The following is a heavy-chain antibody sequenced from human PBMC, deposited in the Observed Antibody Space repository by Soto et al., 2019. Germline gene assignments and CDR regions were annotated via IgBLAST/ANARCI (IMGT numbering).Heavy chain of an antibody. CDR2: ITTSSAYI. CDR1: GFTFNTYD. J-gene: IGHJ5*02. CDR3: VRPGTARLLRHSWFDT. D-gene: IGHD2-21*01. V-gene: IGHV3-21*01. Sequence: EVQLVESGGGLVKPGGSLRLSCAASGFTFNTYDMNWVRQAPGKGLEWVSSITTSSAYIYYADSLKGRITISRDNAKNSLFLQMNSLRAEDTAVYYCVRPGTARLLRHSWFDTWGQGTLVTVSS.